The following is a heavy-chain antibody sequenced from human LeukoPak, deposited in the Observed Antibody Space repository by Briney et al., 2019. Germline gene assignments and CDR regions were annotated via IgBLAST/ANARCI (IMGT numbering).Heavy chain of an antibody. D-gene: IGHD4-23*01. J-gene: IGHJ4*02. V-gene: IGHV3-23*01. CDR1: GFTFSSYA. Sequence: GGSLRLSCAASGFTFSSYAMSWVRQAPGKGLEWVSAISGSDGSTYYADSVKGRFTISRDNSKNTLYLQMNSLRAEDTAVYYCAKDPMVVTQFDYWGQGTLVTVSS. CDR2: ISGSDGST. CDR3: AKDPMVVTQFDY.